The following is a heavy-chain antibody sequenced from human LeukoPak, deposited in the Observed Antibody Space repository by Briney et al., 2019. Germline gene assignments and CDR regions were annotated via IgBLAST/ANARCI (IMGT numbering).Heavy chain of an antibody. CDR2: LTPSGSST. CDR3: AKGGSSSWVYFDS. V-gene: IGHV3-23*01. Sequence: GGSLRLSCAASGLSFSNYAMYWVRQAPGKGLEWVSALTPSGSSTYYADSVKGRFTFSRDNSKNTLYLQMNSLRVEDTAIYYCAKGGSSSWVYFDSWGQGTLVTVSP. CDR1: GLSFSNYA. D-gene: IGHD6-13*01. J-gene: IGHJ4*02.